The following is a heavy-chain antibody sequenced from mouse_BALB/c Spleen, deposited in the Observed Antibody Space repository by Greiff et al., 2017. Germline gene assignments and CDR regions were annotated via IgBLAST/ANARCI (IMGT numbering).Heavy chain of an antibody. CDR1: GFSLSTSGMG. J-gene: IGHJ3*01. Sequence: QVTLKVSGPGILQPSQTLSLTCSFSGFSLSTSGMGVSWIRQPSGKGLEWLAHIYWDDDKRYNPSLKSRLTISKDTSRNQVFLKSTSVDTADTATYYCARRAGTWFAYWGQGTLVTVSA. CDR2: IYWDDDK. V-gene: IGHV8-12*01. CDR3: ARRAGTWFAY.